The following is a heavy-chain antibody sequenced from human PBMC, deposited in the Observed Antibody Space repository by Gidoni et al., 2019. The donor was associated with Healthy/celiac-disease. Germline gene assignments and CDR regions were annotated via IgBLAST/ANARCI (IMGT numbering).Heavy chain of an antibody. D-gene: IGHD3-3*01. V-gene: IGHV4-39*01. CDR3: AGTIRDPYYFDY. CDR1: GGSISSSSYY. CDR2: IYYSGST. J-gene: IGHJ4*02. Sequence: QLQLQESVPGLVKPSETLSLTCTVPGGSISSSSYYWGWIRQPPGKGLEWIGSIYYSGSTYYNPSLKSRVTISVDTSKNQFSLKLSSVTAADTAVYYCAGTIRDPYYFDYWGQGTLVTVSS.